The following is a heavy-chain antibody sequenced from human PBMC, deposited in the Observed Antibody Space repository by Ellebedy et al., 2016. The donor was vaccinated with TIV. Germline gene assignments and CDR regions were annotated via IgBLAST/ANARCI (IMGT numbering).Heavy chain of an antibody. V-gene: IGHV4-61*08. CDR3: ASGRWLPLPGS. J-gene: IGHJ5*02. CDR2: IHYTGST. D-gene: IGHD5-24*01. CDR1: GGSLSSGDYY. Sequence: MPSETLSLTCTVSGGSLSSGDYYWNWIRQPPGKGLEWIGYIHYTGSTNYNPSLKSRVTISVDTSKNQFSLKLSSVTAADTAVYYCASGRWLPLPGSWGQGTLVTVSS.